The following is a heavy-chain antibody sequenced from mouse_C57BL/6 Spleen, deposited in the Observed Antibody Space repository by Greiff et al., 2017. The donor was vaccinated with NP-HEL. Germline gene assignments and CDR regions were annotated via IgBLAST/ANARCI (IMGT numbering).Heavy chain of an antibody. CDR2: ISSGSSTI. V-gene: IGHV5-17*01. CDR1: GFTFSDYG. Sequence: EVMLVESGGGLVKPGGSLKLSCAASGFTFSDYGMHWVRQAPEKGLEWVAYISSGSSTIYYADTVKGRFTISRDNAKNTLFLQMTSLRSEDTAMYYCAGDWCFDVWGTGTTVTVSS. CDR3: AGDWCFDV. J-gene: IGHJ1*03.